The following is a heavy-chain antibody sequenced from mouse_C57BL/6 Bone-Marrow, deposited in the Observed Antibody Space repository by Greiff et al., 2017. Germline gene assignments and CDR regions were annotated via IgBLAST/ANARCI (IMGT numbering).Heavy chain of an antibody. V-gene: IGHV5-17*01. CDR2: ISSGSSTI. Sequence: EVKLMESGGGLVKPGGSLKLSCAASGFTFSDYGMHWVRQAPEKGLEWVAYISSGSSTIYYADTVKGRFTISRDNAKNTLFLQMTSLRSEDTAMYYCARGPERLFAYWGQGTLVTVSA. CDR3: ARGPERLFAY. J-gene: IGHJ3*01. CDR1: GFTFSDYG. D-gene: IGHD3-3*01.